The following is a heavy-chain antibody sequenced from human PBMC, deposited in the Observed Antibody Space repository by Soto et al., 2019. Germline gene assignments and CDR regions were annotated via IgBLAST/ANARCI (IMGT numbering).Heavy chain of an antibody. CDR1: EGSFVNYG. J-gene: IGHJ4*02. CDR2: LSGSGTST. D-gene: IGHD6-19*01. Sequence: RHSYRGAEGSFVNYGVNWVRQNPGKGLEWVSGLSGSGTSTYYADSVKGRFTISRDNSRDTLFLQMNSLTADDTAVYYCAKATTNGGWFNPFDSWGQGALVTVSS. V-gene: IGHV3-23*01. CDR3: AKATTNGGWFNPFDS.